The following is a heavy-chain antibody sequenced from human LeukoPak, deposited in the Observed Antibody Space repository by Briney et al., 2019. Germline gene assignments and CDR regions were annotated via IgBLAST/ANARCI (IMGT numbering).Heavy chain of an antibody. V-gene: IGHV4-38-2*02. D-gene: IGHD4-11*01. Sequence: PSETLSLTCTVSGYSISSGYYWGWIRQPPGKGLEWIGSIYHSGSTYYNPSLKSRVTISVDTSKNQFSLKLSSVTAADTAVYYCARITTVKGADYWGQGTLVTVSS. CDR3: ARITTVKGADY. J-gene: IGHJ4*02. CDR1: GYSISSGYY. CDR2: IYHSGST.